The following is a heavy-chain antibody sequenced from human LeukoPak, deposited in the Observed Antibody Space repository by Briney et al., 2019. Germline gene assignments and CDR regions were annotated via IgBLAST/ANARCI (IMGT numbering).Heavy chain of an antibody. J-gene: IGHJ2*01. CDR1: GLTFSSYA. CDR3: AEVGYCSSTSCYPYWYFDL. Sequence: GGSLRLSCAASGLTFSSYAMSWVRQAPGKGLEWVSAISGSGGSTYYADSVKGRFTISRDNSKNTLYLQMNSLRAEDTAVYYCAEVGYCSSTSCYPYWYFDLWGRGTLVTVSS. D-gene: IGHD2-2*01. V-gene: IGHV3-23*01. CDR2: ISGSGGST.